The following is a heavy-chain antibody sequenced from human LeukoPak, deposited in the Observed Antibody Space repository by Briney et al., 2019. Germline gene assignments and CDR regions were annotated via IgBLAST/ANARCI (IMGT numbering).Heavy chain of an antibody. V-gene: IGHV4-34*01. CDR3: ARAGVYYGSGKAKYYYYGMDV. CDR2: INHSGST. CDR1: GGSFSGYY. D-gene: IGHD3-10*01. Sequence: SETLSLTCAVYGGSFSGYYWSWIRQPPGKGLEWIGEINHSGSTNYNPSLKSRVTISVDTSKNQFSLKLSSVTAADTAVYYWARAGVYYGSGKAKYYYYGMDVWGKGTTVTVSS. J-gene: IGHJ6*04.